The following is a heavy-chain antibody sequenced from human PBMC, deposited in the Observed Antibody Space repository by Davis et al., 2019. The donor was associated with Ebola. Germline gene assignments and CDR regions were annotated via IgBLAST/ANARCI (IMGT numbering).Heavy chain of an antibody. CDR3: ARGLGWLYFDY. CDR2: IKQDGSEK. Sequence: GESLKISCAASGFTFSDYYMSWVRQAPGKGLEWVANIKQDGSEKYYVDSVKGRFTISRDNAKNSLYLQMNSLRAEDTAVYYCARGLGWLYFDYWGQGTLVTVSS. D-gene: IGHD6-19*01. CDR1: GFTFSDYY. V-gene: IGHV3-7*01. J-gene: IGHJ4*02.